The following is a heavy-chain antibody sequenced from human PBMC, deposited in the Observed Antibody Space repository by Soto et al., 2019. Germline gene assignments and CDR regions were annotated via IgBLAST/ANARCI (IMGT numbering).Heavy chain of an antibody. V-gene: IGHV3-30*18. D-gene: IGHD3-3*01. CDR2: ISYDGRNQ. J-gene: IGHJ6*02. CDR3: LKNWRWEQSNYGMNV. Sequence: QEQLVDSGGGVVQPGRSLRLSCGASGFSFKNYDMNWVRQAPGKGLEWVAAISYDGRNQYYADSVKGRFTISRDNSKNTLDLQMNSLRVQGTAVYYCLKNWRWEQSNYGMNVWGQGRTVTVSS. CDR1: GFSFKNYD.